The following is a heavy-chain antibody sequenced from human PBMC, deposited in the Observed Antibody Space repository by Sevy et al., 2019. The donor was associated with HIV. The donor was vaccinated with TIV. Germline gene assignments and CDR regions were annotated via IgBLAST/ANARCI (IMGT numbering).Heavy chain of an antibody. CDR2: ISSGSTYI. CDR1: GFTFSSYS. Sequence: GGFLRLSCAASGFTFSSYSMNCVRLAPGKGLEWVSSISSGSTYIYYADSVKGRFTISRDNAKNSLFLQMNSLRADDTAMYYCAGDRVVGTSSYGMGVWGQGTTVTVSS. D-gene: IGHD1-26*01. J-gene: IGHJ6*02. CDR3: AGDRVVGTSSYGMGV. V-gene: IGHV3-21*06.